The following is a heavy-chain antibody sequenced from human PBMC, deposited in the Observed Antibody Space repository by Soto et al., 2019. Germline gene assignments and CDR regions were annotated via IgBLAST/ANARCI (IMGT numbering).Heavy chain of an antibody. CDR2: ISYDGGKT. Sequence: QVQLVESGGGVVQPGSSLRLSCAASGFTFSRYGIHWVRQSPGKGLEWGSVISYDGGKTDDVDSVRGRFTISRDNSNNILYLQMRSLRAEDTAVYFCAREVRPNLNDFGDYERFHPWGQGTLVTVS. CDR3: AREVRPNLNDFGDYERFHP. V-gene: IGHV3-30*03. J-gene: IGHJ5*02. CDR1: GFTFSRYG. D-gene: IGHD4-17*01.